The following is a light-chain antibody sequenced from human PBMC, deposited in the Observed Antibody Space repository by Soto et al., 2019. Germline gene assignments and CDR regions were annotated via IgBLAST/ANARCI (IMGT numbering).Light chain of an antibody. CDR2: GAS. CDR3: QQYHDSPMNT. CDR1: QSVRSTF. V-gene: IGKV3-20*01. J-gene: IGKJ2*01. Sequence: VLPQSPDTLSLSPGDRVTLSCRASQSVRSTFLAWYQQKPGQAPRLLIYGASNRATGIPDRFSGSASGTDFTLTISRLEPDDSAVYYCQQYHDSPMNTFGQGTKLEFK.